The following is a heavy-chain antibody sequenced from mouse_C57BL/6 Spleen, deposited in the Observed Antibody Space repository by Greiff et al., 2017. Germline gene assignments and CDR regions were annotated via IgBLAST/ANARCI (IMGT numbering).Heavy chain of an antibody. V-gene: IGHV5-4*01. J-gene: IGHJ2*01. Sequence: EVKLVESGGGLVKPGGSLKLSCAASGFTFSSYAMSWVRQTPEKRLEWVATISDGGSYTYYPDNVKGRFTISRDNAKNNLYLQMSHLKSEDTAMYYCARDQYYGREGGYFDYWGQGTTLTVSS. D-gene: IGHD1-1*01. CDR3: ARDQYYGREGGYFDY. CDR2: ISDGGSYT. CDR1: GFTFSSYA.